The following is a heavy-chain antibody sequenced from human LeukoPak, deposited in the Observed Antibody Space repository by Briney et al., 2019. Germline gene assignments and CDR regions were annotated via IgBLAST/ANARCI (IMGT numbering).Heavy chain of an antibody. J-gene: IGHJ4*02. CDR2: IYWDDDK. CDR3: AHRHSGGAWAYYFDY. Sequence: SGPTLVNPTQTLTLTCTFSGFSLSTSGVGVGWVRQPPGKALEWLALIYWDDDKRYSTFLKSRLTITKDTSKNQVVLTMTSMDPVDTATYYCAHRHSGGAWAYYFDYWGQGTLVTVSS. D-gene: IGHD2-15*01. V-gene: IGHV2-5*02. CDR1: GFSLSTSGVG.